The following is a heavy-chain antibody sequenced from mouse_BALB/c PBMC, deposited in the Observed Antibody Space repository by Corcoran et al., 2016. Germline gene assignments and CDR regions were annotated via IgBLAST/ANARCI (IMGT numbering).Heavy chain of an antibody. CDR2: INPSTGYT. CDR1: GYTFTSYW. D-gene: IGHD2-1*01. Sequence: QVQLQQSGAELAKPGASVKMSCKSSGYTFTSYWMHWVKQRPGQGREWIGYINPSTGYTEYNQKIKDKATLTADKSTSTDYMQLSRLTSEDSAVYYWGRAYGNYFDYWGQGTTLTVTS. CDR3: GRAYGNYFDY. V-gene: IGHV1-7*01. J-gene: IGHJ2*01.